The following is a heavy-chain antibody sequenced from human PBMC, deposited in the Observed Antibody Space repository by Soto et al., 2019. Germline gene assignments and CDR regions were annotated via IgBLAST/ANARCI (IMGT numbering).Heavy chain of an antibody. CDR2: IYYTGST. J-gene: IGHJ4*02. CDR1: SGSSNTYY. Sequence: PSETLSLTCTVSSGSSNTYYWSWIRQPTGKGLEWIGYIYYTGSTNYNPSLKTRVAISVDTSKNQFSLKLSSVTAADTAVYYCAREIGNGQLVREHGYWGQGTLVTVFS. V-gene: IGHV4-59*12. CDR3: AREIGNGQLVREHGY. D-gene: IGHD6-6*01.